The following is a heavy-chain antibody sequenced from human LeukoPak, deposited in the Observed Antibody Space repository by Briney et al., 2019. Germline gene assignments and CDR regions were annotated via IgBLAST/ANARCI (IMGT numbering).Heavy chain of an antibody. J-gene: IGHJ3*02. CDR1: GGSISSYY. Sequence: SETLSLTCTVPGGSISSYYWSWIRQPPGKGLEWIGYIYYSGSTNYNPSLKSRVTISVHTSKNQFSLKLSSVTAADTAVYYCARDSPHSYGWDDAFDIWGQGTMVTVSS. CDR3: ARDSPHSYGWDDAFDI. D-gene: IGHD5-18*01. CDR2: IYYSGST. V-gene: IGHV4-59*01.